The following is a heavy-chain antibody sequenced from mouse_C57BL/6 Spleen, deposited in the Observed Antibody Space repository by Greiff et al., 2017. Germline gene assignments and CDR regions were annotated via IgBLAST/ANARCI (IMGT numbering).Heavy chain of an antibody. D-gene: IGHD1-1*01. CDR3: ARGATTVVARWYFDV. CDR1: GYTFTSYW. CDR2: IDPSDSET. J-gene: IGHJ1*03. V-gene: IGHV1-52*01. Sequence: VQLQQPGAELVRPGSSVKLSCKASGYTFTSYWMHWVKQRPIQGLEWIGNIDPSDSETHYNQKFKDKATLTVDKSYSTAYMQLSSLTSEDSAVYYCARGATTVVARWYFDVWGTGTTVTVSS.